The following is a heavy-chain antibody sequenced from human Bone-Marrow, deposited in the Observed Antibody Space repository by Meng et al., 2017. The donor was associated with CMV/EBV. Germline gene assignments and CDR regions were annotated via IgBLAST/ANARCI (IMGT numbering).Heavy chain of an antibody. CDR2: MNPTSGNT. V-gene: IGHV1-8*01. CDR1: GYTFINYD. D-gene: IGHD1-1*01. CDR3: ARETGSKDFDY. Sequence: ASVKVSCKASGYTFINYDINWVRQATGQGLEWMGWMNPTSGNTGYAQKFQGRVIMTRNTSISTAYMELSSLRSEDTAVYYCARETGSKDFDYWGQGTPVTVSS. J-gene: IGHJ4*02.